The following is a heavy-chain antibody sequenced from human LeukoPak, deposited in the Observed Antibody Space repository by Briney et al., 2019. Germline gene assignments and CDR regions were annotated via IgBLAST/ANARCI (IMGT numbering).Heavy chain of an antibody. CDR2: VNPSGGST. Sequence: ASVKVSCKASGYTFTGYYMHWVRQAPGQGLEWMGIVNPSGGSTSYAQKFQGRVTMTRDTSTSTVYMELSSLRSEDTAVYYCARVYSGYDCGYWGQGTLVTVSS. CDR1: GYTFTGYY. J-gene: IGHJ4*02. D-gene: IGHD5-12*01. V-gene: IGHV1-46*01. CDR3: ARVYSGYDCGY.